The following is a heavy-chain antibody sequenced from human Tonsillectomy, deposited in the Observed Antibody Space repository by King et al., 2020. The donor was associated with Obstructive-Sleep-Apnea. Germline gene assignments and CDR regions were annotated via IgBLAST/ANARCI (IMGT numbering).Heavy chain of an antibody. D-gene: IGHD3-10*01. J-gene: IGHJ3*02. CDR3: AREYYGSGTDAFDI. V-gene: IGHV3-30*04. Sequence: LQLVESGGGVVQPGRSLRLSCAASGFTVTSYSMHLVCQARCKGLAWVAVIFDDGKNNDYSDSVKGRFTISRDNSDNTLYLQMNNLRADDTAIYYCAREYYGSGTDAFDIWGQGTRVTVSS. CDR1: GFTVTSYS. CDR2: IFDDGKNN.